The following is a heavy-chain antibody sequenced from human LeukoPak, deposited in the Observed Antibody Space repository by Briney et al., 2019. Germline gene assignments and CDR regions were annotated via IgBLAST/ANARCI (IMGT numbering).Heavy chain of an antibody. CDR2: IKQDGSEK. CDR3: ARKRWLQFAPYYFDY. D-gene: IGHD5-24*01. Sequence: PGGSLRLSCAASGFTFSSYWMSWVRQAPGKGLEWVANIKQDGSEKYYVDSVKGRFTISRDNAKNSLYPQMNSLRAEDTAVYYCARKRWLQFAPYYFDYWGQGTLVTVSS. CDR1: GFTFSSYW. V-gene: IGHV3-7*01. J-gene: IGHJ4*02.